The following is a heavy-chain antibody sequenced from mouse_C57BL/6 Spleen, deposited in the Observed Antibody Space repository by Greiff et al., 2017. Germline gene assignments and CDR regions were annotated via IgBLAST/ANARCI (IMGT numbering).Heavy chain of an antibody. J-gene: IGHJ1*03. Sequence: EVKLMESGGDLVKPGGSLKLSCAASGFTFSSYGMSWVRQTPDKRLEWVATISSGGSYTYYPDSVKGRVTISRDNAKNTLYLQMSSLKSEDTAMYCCARIYSNYEYFDVWGTGTTVTVSS. D-gene: IGHD2-5*01. V-gene: IGHV5-6*01. CDR3: ARIYSNYEYFDV. CDR2: ISSGGSYT. CDR1: GFTFSSYG.